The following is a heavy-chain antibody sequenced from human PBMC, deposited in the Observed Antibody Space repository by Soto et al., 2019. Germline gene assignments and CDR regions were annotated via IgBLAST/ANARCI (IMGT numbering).Heavy chain of an antibody. V-gene: IGHV5-51*01. CDR2: IYPGDSDT. CDR1: GYSFTSYW. Sequence: HGESLKISCKGSGYSFTSYWIGWVRQMPGKGLEWMGIIYPGDSDTRYSPSFQGQVTISADKSISTAYLQWSSLKASDTAMYYCASRYILTGMKVGGDAFDIWGQGTMVTVSS. D-gene: IGHD3-9*01. CDR3: ASRYILTGMKVGGDAFDI. J-gene: IGHJ3*02.